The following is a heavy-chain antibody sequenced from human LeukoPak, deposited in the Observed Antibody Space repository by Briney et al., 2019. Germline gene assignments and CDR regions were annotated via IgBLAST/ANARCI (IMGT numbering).Heavy chain of an antibody. CDR1: GFTFSSYW. Sequence: GGSLRLSCAASGFTFSSYWMSWVRQAPGKGLEWVANIKQDGSEKYYVDSVKGQFTISRDNAKNSLYLQMNSLRAEDTAVYYCARDSGSYYYYYGMDVWGQGTTVTVSS. CDR3: ARDSGSYYYYYGMDV. V-gene: IGHV3-7*03. J-gene: IGHJ6*02. CDR2: IKQDGSEK. D-gene: IGHD3-10*01.